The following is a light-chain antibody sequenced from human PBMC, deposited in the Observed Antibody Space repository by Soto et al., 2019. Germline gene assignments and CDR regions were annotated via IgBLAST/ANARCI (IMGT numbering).Light chain of an antibody. J-gene: IGKJ1*01. CDR3: QQYDNWWT. CDR2: AAS. V-gene: IGKV3-15*01. CDR1: QSVSSN. Sequence: EIVMTQSPATLSVSPGERATLSCRASQSVSSNLAWYQQKPGQAPRVLIYAASTRATGIPDRFSGSGSGTEFTLTISSLHSEDFGVYYCQQYDNWWTFGQGTKGDIK.